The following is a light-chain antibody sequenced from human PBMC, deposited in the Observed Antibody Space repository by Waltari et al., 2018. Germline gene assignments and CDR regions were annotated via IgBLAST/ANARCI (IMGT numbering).Light chain of an antibody. Sequence: IQMTQSPSSLSASVGGRVTITCRASETIDTYLNWYQHKPGQAPKLLIYAASSLQSGVPSRFSGSGSGTDFTLTISNLQPEDFATYYCQQSYSTLSITFGQGTRLEI. CDR2: AAS. CDR1: ETIDTY. CDR3: QQSYSTLSIT. V-gene: IGKV1-39*01. J-gene: IGKJ5*01.